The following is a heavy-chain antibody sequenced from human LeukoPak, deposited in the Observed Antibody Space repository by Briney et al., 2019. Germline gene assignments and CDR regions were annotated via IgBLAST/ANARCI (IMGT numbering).Heavy chain of an antibody. V-gene: IGHV1-69*05. D-gene: IGHD1-26*01. J-gene: IGHJ4*02. CDR1: GQPFINIA. CDR2: IIPMFGSP. Sequence: GASVKVSCKVSGQPFINIAINWVRQAPGQGLEWVGKIIPMFGSPDYAQKFQGRVTITTAESMKTAYMEVSSLTSDDTAVYYCARGMGYSYVLDYWGQGALVTVSS. CDR3: ARGMGYSYVLDY.